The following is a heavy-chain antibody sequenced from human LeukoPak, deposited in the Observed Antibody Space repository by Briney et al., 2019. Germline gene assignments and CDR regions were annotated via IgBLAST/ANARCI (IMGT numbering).Heavy chain of an antibody. Sequence: GGSLRLSCAASGFTFSSYWLSWVRQAPGKGLEWVANIKQDGSEKYYVDSVKGRFTISRDNAKNSLYLQMNSLRAEDTAVYYCAREMATNSWDFDYWGQGTLVTVSS. V-gene: IGHV3-7*01. D-gene: IGHD5-24*01. CDR3: AREMATNSWDFDY. CDR1: GFTFSSYW. CDR2: IKQDGSEK. J-gene: IGHJ4*02.